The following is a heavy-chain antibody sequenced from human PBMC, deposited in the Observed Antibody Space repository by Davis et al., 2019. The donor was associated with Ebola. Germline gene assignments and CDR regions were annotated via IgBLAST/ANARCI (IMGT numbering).Heavy chain of an antibody. Sequence: GESLKISCAASGFTVSSNYMSWVRQAPGKGLEWVSVIYSGGSTYYADSVKGRFTISRHNSKNTLYLQMNSLRAEDTAVYYCARDPAIMITVGGVIVIPRWFDPWGQGTLVTVSS. CDR3: ARDPAIMITVGGVIVIPRWFDP. V-gene: IGHV3-53*04. D-gene: IGHD3-16*02. CDR2: IYSGGST. J-gene: IGHJ5*02. CDR1: GFTVSSNY.